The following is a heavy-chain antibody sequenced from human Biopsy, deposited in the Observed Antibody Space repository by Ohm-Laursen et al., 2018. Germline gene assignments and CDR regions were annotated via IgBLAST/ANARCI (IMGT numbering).Heavy chain of an antibody. CDR2: INHSGRT. CDR1: GESFNGYY. D-gene: IGHD3-3*01. J-gene: IGHJ5*02. V-gene: IGHV4-34*01. CDR3: ARHDLSDLWSGYPNFFDR. Sequence: TLSLTCAVYGESFNGYYWSRIRQTPGKGLEWIGEINHSGRTNYNPSLKSRLTISVDTSKNQFSLSLKTVTAADTAVYYCARHDLSDLWSGYPNFFDRWGQGTLVTVSS.